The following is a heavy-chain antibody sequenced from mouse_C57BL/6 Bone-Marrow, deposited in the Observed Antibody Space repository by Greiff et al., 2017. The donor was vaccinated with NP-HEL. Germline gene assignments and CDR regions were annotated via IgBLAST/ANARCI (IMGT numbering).Heavy chain of an antibody. CDR3: TIPYYYSSSAWFAY. J-gene: IGHJ3*01. CDR1: GFNIKDDY. V-gene: IGHV14-4*01. D-gene: IGHD1-1*01. CDR2: IDPENGDT. Sequence: VQLQQSGAELVRPGASVKLSCTASGFNIKDDYMHWVKQRPEQGLEWIGWIDPENGDTEYASKFQGKATLTADTSSNPAYLQLSSLTADDTAFYYCTIPYYYSSSAWFAYWGQGTLVTVAA.